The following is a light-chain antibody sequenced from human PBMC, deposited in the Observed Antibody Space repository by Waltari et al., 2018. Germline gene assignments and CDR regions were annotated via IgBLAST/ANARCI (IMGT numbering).Light chain of an antibody. CDR3: QQYNSHLLT. J-gene: IGKJ4*01. CDR2: KAT. CDR1: RSISSW. Sequence: DIQMTQSPSTLSASVGDRVTITCRASRSISSWLAWFQKKPGKAPKLLIYKATTLESGVPSRFSGSGSGTEFTLTITSLQPDDFATYYCQQYNSHLLTFGGGTKVEIK. V-gene: IGKV1-5*03.